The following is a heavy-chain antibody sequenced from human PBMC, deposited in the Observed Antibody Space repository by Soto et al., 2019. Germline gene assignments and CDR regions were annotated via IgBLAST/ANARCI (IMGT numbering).Heavy chain of an antibody. J-gene: IGHJ6*02. V-gene: IGHV5-51*01. CDR3: ARTSLSVRGFPTRMDV. CDR1: GYSFTSYW. CDR2: IYPGDSDT. Sequence: PRESLKVSCKGSGYSFTSYWIGWVRQMPGKGLEWMGIIYPGDSDTRYSPSFQGQVTISADKSISTAYLQWSSLKASDTAMYYCARTSLSVRGFPTRMDVPGQGSTVIVSS. D-gene: IGHD3-10*01.